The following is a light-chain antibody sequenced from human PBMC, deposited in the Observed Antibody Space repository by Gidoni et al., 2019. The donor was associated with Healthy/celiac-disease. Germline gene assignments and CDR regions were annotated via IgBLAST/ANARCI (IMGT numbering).Light chain of an antibody. CDR3: QQRSNWHPIT. CDR1: QSVSSY. J-gene: IGKJ5*01. CDR2: DAS. V-gene: IGKV3-11*01. Sequence: EIVLIHSPAPLSLSPGERATLSCRASQSVSSYLAWYQQKPGQAPRLLIYDASNRATGIPARFSGSGSGTDFTLTISSLEPEDFAVYYCQQRSNWHPITFGQGTRLEIK.